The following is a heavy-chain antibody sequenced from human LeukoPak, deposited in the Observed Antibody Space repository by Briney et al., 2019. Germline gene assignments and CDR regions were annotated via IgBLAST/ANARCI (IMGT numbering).Heavy chain of an antibody. CDR1: GYTFTSYY. CDR3: ARDPSILTGYLDY. J-gene: IGHJ4*02. D-gene: IGHD3-9*01. Sequence: ASVKVSCKPSGYTFTSYYMHWVRQAPGQGLEWMGIINPSGGSTSYAQNFQGRVAMTRDTSTSTVYMELRSLRAEDTAVYYCARDPSILTGYLDYWGQGTLVTVSS. V-gene: IGHV1-46*01. CDR2: INPSGGST.